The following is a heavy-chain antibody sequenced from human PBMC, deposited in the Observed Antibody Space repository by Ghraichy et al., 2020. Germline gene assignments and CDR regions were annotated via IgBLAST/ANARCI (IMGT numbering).Heavy chain of an antibody. Sequence: GGSLRLSCAASGFTFSSYAMSWVRQAPGKGLEWVSAITGSGGRTYYADSVKGRFTISRDNSKNTLYLQMKSLRAEDTAVYYCAKDSLVAAGGGVYFDYWGQGTLVTVSS. J-gene: IGHJ4*02. CDR3: AKDSLVAAGGGVYFDY. V-gene: IGHV3-23*01. D-gene: IGHD3-16*01. CDR1: GFTFSSYA. CDR2: ITGSGGRT.